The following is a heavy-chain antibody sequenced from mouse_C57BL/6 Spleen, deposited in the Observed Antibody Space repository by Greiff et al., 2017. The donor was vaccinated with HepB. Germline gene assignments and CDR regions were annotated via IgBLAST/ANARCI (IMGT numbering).Heavy chain of an antibody. J-gene: IGHJ2*01. V-gene: IGHV1-64*01. CDR2: IHPNSGST. CDR1: GYTFTSYW. Sequence: QVQLQQPGAELVRPGSSVKLSCKASGYTFTSYWMHWVKQRPGQGLEWIGMIHPNSGSTNYNEKFKSKATLTVDKSSSTAYMQLSSLTSEDSAVYYCARRELGLDYWGQGTTLTVSS. D-gene: IGHD4-1*01. CDR3: ARRELGLDY.